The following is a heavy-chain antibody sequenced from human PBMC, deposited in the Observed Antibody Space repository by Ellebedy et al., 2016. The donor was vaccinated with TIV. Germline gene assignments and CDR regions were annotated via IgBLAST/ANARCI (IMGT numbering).Heavy chain of an antibody. CDR2: IKQDGSEK. Sequence: GESLKISCGTSGFTFSNYWMTWVRQDPGKGLEWVANIKQDGSEKYYVDSVKGRFSISRDNTKNSLYLQMNSLRDEDTAVYYCARSVQWYFDLWGRGTQVTVSS. J-gene: IGHJ2*01. CDR3: ARSVQWYFDL. CDR1: GFTFSNYW. V-gene: IGHV3-7*01.